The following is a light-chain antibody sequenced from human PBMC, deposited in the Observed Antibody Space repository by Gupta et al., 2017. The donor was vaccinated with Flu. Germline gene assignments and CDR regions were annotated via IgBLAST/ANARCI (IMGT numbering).Light chain of an antibody. CDR2: HAS. J-gene: IGKJ4*01. CDR1: QSVSGNY. V-gene: IGKV3-20*01. Sequence: EIVLTQSPGTLSLSPGERATLSCTASQSVSGNYLAWYQQRPGQAPRLLIYHASSRATGVPDRFSGSGSGTDFTLTISRREPEDFAAYYCQQYGNSPPLTFGGGTKVQVK. CDR3: QQYGNSPPLT.